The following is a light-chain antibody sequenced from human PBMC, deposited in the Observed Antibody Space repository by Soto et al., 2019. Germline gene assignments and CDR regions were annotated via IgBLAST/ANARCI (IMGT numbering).Light chain of an antibody. J-gene: IGKJ2*01. Sequence: DIQMTQSPSTLSASVAYGVTITCRASQSITTWLAWYQQKPGKAPKLLIYKATNLQSGVPSRFSGSGSGTEFSLTISSLQPDDFATYYCQRYNDYQYIFGQGT. V-gene: IGKV1-5*03. CDR1: QSITTW. CDR3: QRYNDYQYI. CDR2: KAT.